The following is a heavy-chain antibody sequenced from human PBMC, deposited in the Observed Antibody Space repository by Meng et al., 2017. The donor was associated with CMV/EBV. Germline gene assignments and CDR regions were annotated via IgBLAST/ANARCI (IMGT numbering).Heavy chain of an antibody. V-gene: IGHV4-39*01. D-gene: IGHD3-22*01. Sequence: RSSYWGWIRQPPGKGLEWIGSIYYSGSTYYNPSLKSRVTISVDTSKNQFSLKLSSVTAADTAVYYCARHPLSSYDSSGYYYGVIDYWGQGTLVTVSS. CDR3: ARHPLSSYDSSGYYYGVIDY. J-gene: IGHJ4*02. CDR1: RSSY. CDR2: IYYSGST.